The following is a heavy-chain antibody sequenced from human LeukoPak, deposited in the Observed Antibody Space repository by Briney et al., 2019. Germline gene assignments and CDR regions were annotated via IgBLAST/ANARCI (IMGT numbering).Heavy chain of an antibody. CDR3: ARAGATGAPNYYYYGMDV. D-gene: IGHD1-26*01. Sequence: PSETLSLTCAVYGGSFSGYYWSWIRQPPGKGLEWIGEINHSGSTNYNPSIKSRVTISVDTSKNQFSLKLSSVTAADTAVYYCARAGATGAPNYYYYGMDVWGQGTTVTVSS. V-gene: IGHV4-34*01. CDR1: GGSFSGYY. J-gene: IGHJ6*02. CDR2: INHSGST.